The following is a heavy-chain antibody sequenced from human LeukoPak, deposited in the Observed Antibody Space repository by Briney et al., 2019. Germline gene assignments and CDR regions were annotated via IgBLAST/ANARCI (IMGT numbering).Heavy chain of an antibody. V-gene: IGHV3-64D*06. J-gene: IGHJ4*02. D-gene: IGHD3-10*01. CDR1: GFTFSSYA. CDR2: ITTNGGGT. Sequence: TGGSLRLSCSASGFTFSSYAMHWVRQAPGKGLEYVSVITTNGGGTYYSDSVKGRFTISRDNSKNTLYLQISSLRAEDTAVYYCVKPRSGSYYDYWGQGTLVTVSS. CDR3: VKPRSGSYYDY.